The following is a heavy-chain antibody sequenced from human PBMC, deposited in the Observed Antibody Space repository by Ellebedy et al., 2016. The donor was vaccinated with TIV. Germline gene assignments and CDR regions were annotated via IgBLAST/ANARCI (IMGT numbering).Heavy chain of an antibody. J-gene: IGHJ6*02. D-gene: IGHD1/OR15-1a*01. Sequence: GESLKISCADAESTSSSYWMTWVRQPAGMGLEWVANKKQDGRYKYYVDSVRGRFTISRDNAKNSLYLQMNSLTAEDTAVYYCASWQVPNNNFGMDVWGQGTTVIVSS. CDR3: ASWQVPNNNFGMDV. CDR2: KKQDGRYK. CDR1: ESTSSSYW. V-gene: IGHV3-7*01.